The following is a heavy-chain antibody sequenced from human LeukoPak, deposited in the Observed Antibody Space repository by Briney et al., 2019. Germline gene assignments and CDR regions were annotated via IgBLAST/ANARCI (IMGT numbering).Heavy chain of an antibody. V-gene: IGHV3-21*01. D-gene: IGHD2-2*01. Sequence: KTGGSLRLPCAASGFTFSSYSMNWVRQAPGKGLEWVSSISSSSSYIYYADSVKGRFTISRDNAKNSLYLQMNSLRAEDTAVYYCSIVVVPAAYLGFDPWGQGTLVTVSS. CDR2: ISSSSSYI. CDR3: SIVVVPAAYLGFDP. CDR1: GFTFSSYS. J-gene: IGHJ5*02.